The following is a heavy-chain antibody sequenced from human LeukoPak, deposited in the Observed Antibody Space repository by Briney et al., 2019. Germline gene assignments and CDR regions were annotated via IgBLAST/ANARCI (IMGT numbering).Heavy chain of an antibody. Sequence: PGGSLRLSCAASGFTFSSYSMNWVRQAPGKGLEWVSSISSSSSYIYYADSVKGRFTIPRDNAKNSLYLQMNSLRAEDTAVYYCARDRTEDYVWGSYRYAPQVYYFDYWGQGTLVTVSS. CDR1: GFTFSSYS. D-gene: IGHD3-16*02. J-gene: IGHJ4*02. CDR2: ISSSSSYI. V-gene: IGHV3-21*01. CDR3: ARDRTEDYVWGSYRYAPQVYYFDY.